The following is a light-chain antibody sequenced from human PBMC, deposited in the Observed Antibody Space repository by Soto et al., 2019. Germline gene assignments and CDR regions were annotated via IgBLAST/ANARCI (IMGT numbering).Light chain of an antibody. Sequence: EIVMTQSPATLPVSPGERATLSCRASQSVSSNLAWYQQKPGQAPRFLIYGASTRATGIPARFSGSGSGTEFTLTISSLQSEDFAVYYCQQYSKWPITFGQGTRLEIK. CDR2: GAS. CDR3: QQYSKWPIT. CDR1: QSVSSN. J-gene: IGKJ5*01. V-gene: IGKV3-15*01.